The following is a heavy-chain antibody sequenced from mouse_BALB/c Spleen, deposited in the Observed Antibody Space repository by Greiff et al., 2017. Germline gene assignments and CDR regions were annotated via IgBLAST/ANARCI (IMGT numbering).Heavy chain of an antibody. V-gene: IGHV1-82*01. D-gene: IGHD2-4*01. CDR3: ARSLYDYDGGFAY. Sequence: QVQLKQSGPELVKPGASVKISCKASGYAFSSSWMNWVKQRPGQGLEWIGRIYPGDGDTNYNGKFKGKATLTADKSSSTAYMQLSSLTSVDSAVYFCARSLYDYDGGFAYWGQGTLVTVSA. CDR2: IYPGDGDT. J-gene: IGHJ3*01. CDR1: GYAFSSSW.